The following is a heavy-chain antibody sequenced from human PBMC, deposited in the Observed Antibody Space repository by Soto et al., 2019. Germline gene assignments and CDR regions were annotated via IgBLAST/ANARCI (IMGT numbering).Heavy chain of an antibody. CDR3: ARGGSRDMVATITY. V-gene: IGHV3-21*01. J-gene: IGHJ4*02. CDR1: GFTFSSYS. CDR2: ISSSSSYI. Sequence: EVQLVESGGGLVKPGGSLRLSCAASGFTFSSYSMNWVRQAPGKGLEWVSSISSSSSYIYYADSVKGRFTISRDNAKNSLYLQMTSQRAEDTAVYYCARGGSRDMVATITYWGQGALVTVSS. D-gene: IGHD5-12*01.